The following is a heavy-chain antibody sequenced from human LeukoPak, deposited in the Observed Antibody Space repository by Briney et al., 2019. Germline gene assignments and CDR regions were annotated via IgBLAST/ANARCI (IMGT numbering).Heavy chain of an antibody. CDR3: ASDRYYYGSGSYYSGAFDN. D-gene: IGHD3-10*01. V-gene: IGHV3-21*01. Sequence: GGSLRLSCAASGFTFSSYEMNWVRQAPGKGLEWVSSISSRSIYIYYADLVKGRFTISRDNAKNSLYLQMNSLRAEDTAVYYCASDRYYYGSGSYYSGAFDNWGQGTLVTVSS. J-gene: IGHJ4*02. CDR1: GFTFSSYE. CDR2: ISSRSIYI.